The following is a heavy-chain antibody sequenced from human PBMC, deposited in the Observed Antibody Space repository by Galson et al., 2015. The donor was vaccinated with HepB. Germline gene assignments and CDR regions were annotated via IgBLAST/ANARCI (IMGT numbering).Heavy chain of an antibody. CDR3: AREVWSGYFGGGSRGMDV. CDR2: INSDGSST. CDR1: GFTFSSYR. V-gene: IGHV3-74*01. J-gene: IGHJ6*02. D-gene: IGHD3-3*01. Sequence: SLRLSCAASGFTFSSYRMHWVRQAPGKGLVWVSRINSDGSSTSYADSVKGRFTISRDNAKNTLYLQMNSLRAEDTAVYYCAREVWSGYFGGGSRGMDVWGQGTTVTVSS.